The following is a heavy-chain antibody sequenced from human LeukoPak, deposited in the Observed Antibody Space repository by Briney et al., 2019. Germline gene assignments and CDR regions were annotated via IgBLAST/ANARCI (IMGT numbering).Heavy chain of an antibody. V-gene: IGHV3-30-3*01. Sequence: GRSLRLSCAASGFTFSSYAMHWVRQAPGKGLEWVAVISYDGSNKYYADSVKGRFTISRDNSKNTLYLQMNSLRVEDTAVYFCATGPFSAFAIWGQGTTLTVSS. CDR3: ATGPFSAFAI. D-gene: IGHD1-14*01. CDR2: ISYDGSNK. CDR1: GFTFSSYA. J-gene: IGHJ3*02.